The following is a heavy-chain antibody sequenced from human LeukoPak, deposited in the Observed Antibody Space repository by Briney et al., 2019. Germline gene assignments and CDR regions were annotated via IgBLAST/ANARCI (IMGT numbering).Heavy chain of an antibody. Sequence: ASVKVSCKASGYTFTGYYMHWVRQAPGQGLEWMGWINPNNGGTNYAQKFQGRVTMTRDTSISTAYMELSRLRSDDTAVYYCARDGYNFWFDPWGQGTLVTVSS. CDR1: GYTFTGYY. D-gene: IGHD5-24*01. CDR2: INPNNGGT. V-gene: IGHV1-2*02. J-gene: IGHJ5*02. CDR3: ARDGYNFWFDP.